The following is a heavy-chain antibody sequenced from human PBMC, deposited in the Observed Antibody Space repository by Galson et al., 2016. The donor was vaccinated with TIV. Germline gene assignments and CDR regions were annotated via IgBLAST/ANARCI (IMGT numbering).Heavy chain of an antibody. CDR2: IGYDGTTK. J-gene: IGHJ4*02. D-gene: IGHD6-6*01. CDR1: GFSLKDYG. CDR3: ARSAEFGTSIWYVFDY. V-gene: IGHV3-33*01. Sequence: SLRLSCAVSGFSLKDYGTHWVRQAPGKGLEWVAVIGYDGTTKYYADSVNGRFTISRDTSTNTLSLRMDSLIGEDTAMYYCARSAEFGTSIWYVFDYCGQGSMVTVSS.